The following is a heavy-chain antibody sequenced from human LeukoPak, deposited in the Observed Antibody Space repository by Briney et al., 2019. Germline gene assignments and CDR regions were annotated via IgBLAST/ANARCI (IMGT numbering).Heavy chain of an antibody. CDR3: ARHGASGSYLYYFDY. J-gene: IGHJ4*02. CDR1: GGSISSSSYY. D-gene: IGHD1-26*01. CDR2: IYYSGST. V-gene: IGHV4-61*05. Sequence: SETLSLTCTVSGGSISSSSYYWGWIRRPPGKGLEWIGYIYYSGSTNYNPSLKSRVTISVDTSKNQFSLKLSSVTAADTAVYFCARHGASGSYLYYFDYWGQGTLVTVSS.